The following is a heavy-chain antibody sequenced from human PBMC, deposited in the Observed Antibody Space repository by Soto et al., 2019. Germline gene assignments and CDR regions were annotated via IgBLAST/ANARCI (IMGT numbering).Heavy chain of an antibody. J-gene: IGHJ4*02. Sequence: QLQLQESGPGLVKPSETLSLTCTVSGGSITSNAYYWGWIRQPPGKGLEWLGYIYYSGSASYNPSLKSRGTMSVDTSKNQFSLKLSSVTAADTAVYYGARRPKRGSYSWCFDYWGQGTLVTVSS. CDR1: GGSITSNAYY. CDR2: IYYSGSA. V-gene: IGHV4-39*01. D-gene: IGHD1-26*01. CDR3: ARRPKRGSYSWCFDY.